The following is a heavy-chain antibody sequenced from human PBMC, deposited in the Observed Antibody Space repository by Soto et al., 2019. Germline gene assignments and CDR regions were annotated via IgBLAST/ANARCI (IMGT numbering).Heavy chain of an antibody. D-gene: IGHD1-1*01. CDR3: ARRPTARAS. Sequence: EAQMLESGGGSVQPGGSLRLSCAASGFTFSTYAVAWVRQSPGKGLEWVSSISASGGDTWYADSVKGRFTISRDNSKNTLYLQMNGLRAEDTAVYFCARRPTARASWGQGTLVTVSS. CDR2: ISASGGDT. CDR1: GFTFSTYA. J-gene: IGHJ5*02. V-gene: IGHV3-23*01.